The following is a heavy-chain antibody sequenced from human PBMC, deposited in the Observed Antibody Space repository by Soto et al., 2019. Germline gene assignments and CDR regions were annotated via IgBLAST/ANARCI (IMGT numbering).Heavy chain of an antibody. CDR3: ARDLAAAAY. Sequence: ASVKVSCKASGYIFTNYYIHWVRQAPGQGLEWMAIINPLPTGGSTNYAQKFQGRVTVTRDTSTSTVYLELSSLRSDDTAVYYCARDLAAAAYWGQGTLVTVSS. D-gene: IGHD6-13*01. CDR1: GYIFTNYY. J-gene: IGHJ4*02. CDR2: INPLPTGGST. V-gene: IGHV1-46*01.